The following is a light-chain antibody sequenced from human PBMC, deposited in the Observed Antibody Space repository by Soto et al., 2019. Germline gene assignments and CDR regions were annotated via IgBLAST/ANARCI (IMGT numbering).Light chain of an antibody. CDR1: QSVSDW. CDR3: QQSYSTPT. Sequence: IQMTQSPSTLSASVGDRVTITCRASQSVSDWLAWYQQKPGKAPKLLIYDASRLESAVPSRFSGSGSGTDFTLTISSLQPEDFATYYCQQSYSTPTFGGGTKVDIK. CDR2: DAS. J-gene: IGKJ4*01. V-gene: IGKV1-5*01.